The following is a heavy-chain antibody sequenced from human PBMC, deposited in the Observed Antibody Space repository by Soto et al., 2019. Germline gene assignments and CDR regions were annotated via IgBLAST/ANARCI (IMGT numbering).Heavy chain of an antibody. CDR1: GGSISSYY. V-gene: IGHV4-59*01. D-gene: IGHD4-4*01. CDR2: IYYSGST. CDR3: ARVPYSNYGNWFDP. Sequence: SETLSLTCTVSGGSISSYYWSWIRQPPGKGLEWIGYIYYSGSTNYNPSLKSRVTISVDTSKNQFSLKLSSVTAADTAVYYCARVPYSNYGNWFDPWGQGTLVTVS. J-gene: IGHJ5*02.